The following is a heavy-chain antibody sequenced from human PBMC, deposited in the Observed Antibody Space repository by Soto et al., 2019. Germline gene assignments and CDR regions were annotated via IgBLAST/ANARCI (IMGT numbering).Heavy chain of an antibody. CDR1: GGSISSYY. Sequence: SETLSLTCTVSGGSISSYYWSWIRQPPGKGLEWIGYIYYSGSTNYNPSLKSRVTISVDTSKNQFSLKLSSVTAADTAVYYCARHGSVVVKSNYYYYGMDVWGQGTTVTVSS. J-gene: IGHJ6*02. D-gene: IGHD3-22*01. CDR3: ARHGSVVVKSNYYYYGMDV. CDR2: IYYSGST. V-gene: IGHV4-59*08.